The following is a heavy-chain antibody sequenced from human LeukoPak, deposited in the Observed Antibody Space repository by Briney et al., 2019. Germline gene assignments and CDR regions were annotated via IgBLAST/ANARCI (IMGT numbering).Heavy chain of an antibody. CDR1: GGSISSGSYY. CDR3: ARGSGITALDY. D-gene: IGHD6-13*01. CDR2: IYTSGST. J-gene: IGHJ4*02. Sequence: SETLSLTCTVSGGSISSGSYYWSWIRQPAGKELEWIGRIYTSGSTNYNPSLNSRVTMSIDTSKSQFSLKLSSVTAADTAVYYCARGSGITALDYWGQGTLVTVSS. V-gene: IGHV4-61*02.